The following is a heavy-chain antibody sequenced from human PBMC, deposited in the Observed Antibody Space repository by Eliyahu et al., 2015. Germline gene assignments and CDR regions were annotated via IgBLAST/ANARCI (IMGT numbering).Heavy chain of an antibody. D-gene: IGHD6-19*01. J-gene: IGHJ4*02. CDR2: IYYSGST. CDR3: ASSNHDIAVAGFDY. Sequence: QVQLQESGPGLVKPSETLSLTCTVXGGSIXSYYWSWIRQXPGKGLEWIGYIYYSGSTNYNPSLKSRVTISVDTSKNQFSLKLSSVTAADTAVYYCASSNHDIAVAGFDYWGQGTLVTVSS. V-gene: IGHV4-59*01. CDR1: GGSIXSYY.